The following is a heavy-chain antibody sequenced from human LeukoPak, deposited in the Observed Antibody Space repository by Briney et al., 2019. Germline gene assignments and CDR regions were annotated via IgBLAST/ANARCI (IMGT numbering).Heavy chain of an antibody. J-gene: IGHJ5*02. Sequence: GASVKVSCTASGYTFTVYYMHWVRQAPGPGPAWLGWINPNSGGTNYAQKFQGRVTMTRDTSISTAYMELSRLRSDDTAVYYCARDPAFGSENWFDPWGQGTLVTVSS. D-gene: IGHD3-16*01. CDR2: INPNSGGT. CDR1: GYTFTVYY. V-gene: IGHV1-2*02. CDR3: ARDPAFGSENWFDP.